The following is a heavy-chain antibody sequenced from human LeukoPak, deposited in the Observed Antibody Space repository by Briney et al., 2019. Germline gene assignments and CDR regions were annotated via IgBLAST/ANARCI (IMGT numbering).Heavy chain of an antibody. CDR3: ARDTRYSSSWYSYFDY. J-gene: IGHJ4*02. Sequence: GGSLRLSCAASGFTFSSYGMHWVRKAPGKGLEWVAVIWYDGSNKYYADSVKGRFTISRDNSKNTLYLQMNSLRAEDTAVYYCARDTRYSSSWYSYFDYWGQGTLVTVSS. V-gene: IGHV3-33*01. CDR1: GFTFSSYG. CDR2: IWYDGSNK. D-gene: IGHD6-13*01.